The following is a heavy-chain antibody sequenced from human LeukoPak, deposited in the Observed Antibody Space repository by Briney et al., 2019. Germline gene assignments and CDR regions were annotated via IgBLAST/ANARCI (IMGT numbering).Heavy chain of an antibody. Sequence: GASVKVSCKASGYTFTCYGTSWVRQAPGQGLEWMGWSSAYNGNTNYAQKLQGRVTMTTDTSTSTAYMELRSLRSDDTAVYYCASIDSSGYYGDYWGQGTLVTGSS. CDR2: SSAYNGNT. V-gene: IGHV1-18*01. CDR1: GYTFTCYG. CDR3: ASIDSSGYYGDY. D-gene: IGHD3-22*01. J-gene: IGHJ4*02.